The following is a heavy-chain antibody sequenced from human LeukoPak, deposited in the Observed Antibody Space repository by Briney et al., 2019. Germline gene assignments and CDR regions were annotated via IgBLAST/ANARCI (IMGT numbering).Heavy chain of an antibody. CDR1: GYTLTDNH. D-gene: IGHD7-27*01. Sequence: GASVKVSCKASGYTLTDNHLYGVRQAPGQGLEWMGWIDPNSGVTNFAQNFQGRLTMTTDTSISTAYMELSRLTSDDTTVYYCARELGINAFDVWGQGTLVTVSS. CDR2: IDPNSGVT. V-gene: IGHV1-2*02. CDR3: ARELGINAFDV. J-gene: IGHJ3*01.